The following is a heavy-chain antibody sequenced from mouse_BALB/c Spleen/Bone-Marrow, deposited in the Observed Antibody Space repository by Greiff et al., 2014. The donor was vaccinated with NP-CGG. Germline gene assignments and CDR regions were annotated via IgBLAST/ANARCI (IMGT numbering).Heavy chain of an antibody. CDR1: GYAFSSYW. J-gene: IGHJ3*01. CDR2: IYPGDGDT. Sequence: VQLQQSGAELVRPGSSVKISCKASGYAFSSYWMNWVRQRPGQGLEWIGRIYPGDGDTNYNGKFKGEATPTADRSSSTAYMQLSSLTSEDSAVYFCARTPWFAYWGQGTLVTVSA. CDR3: ARTPWFAY. V-gene: IGHV1-80*01.